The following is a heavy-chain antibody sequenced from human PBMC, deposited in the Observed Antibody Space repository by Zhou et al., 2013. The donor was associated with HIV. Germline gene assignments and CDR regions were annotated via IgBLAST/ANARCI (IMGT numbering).Heavy chain of an antibody. CDR3: ARDIYYYDSSGPSPFDY. D-gene: IGHD3-22*01. Sequence: QVQLVQSGAEVKKPGSSVKVSCKASGGTFSSYAISWVRQAPGQGLEWMGRIIPILGIANYAQKFQGRVTITADKSTSTAYMELSSLRSEDTAVYYCARDIYYYDSSGPSPFDYWGQGTLVTVSS. J-gene: IGHJ4*02. V-gene: IGHV1-69*04. CDR2: IIPILGIA. CDR1: GGTFSSYA.